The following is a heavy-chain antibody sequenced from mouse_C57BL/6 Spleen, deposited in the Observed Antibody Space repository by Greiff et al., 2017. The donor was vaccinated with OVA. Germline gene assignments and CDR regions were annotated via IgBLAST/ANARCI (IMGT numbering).Heavy chain of an antibody. V-gene: IGHV5-17*01. J-gene: IGHJ4*01. D-gene: IGHD2-4*01. CDR3: ARGYYDYGNYYAMDY. CDR2: ISSGSSTI. Sequence: EVKLVESGGGLVKPGGSLKLSCAASGFTFSDYGMHWVRQAPEKGLEWVAYISSGSSTIYYADTVKGRFTISRDNAKNTLFLQMTSLRSEDTAMYYCARGYYDYGNYYAMDYWGQGTSVTVSS. CDR1: GFTFSDYG.